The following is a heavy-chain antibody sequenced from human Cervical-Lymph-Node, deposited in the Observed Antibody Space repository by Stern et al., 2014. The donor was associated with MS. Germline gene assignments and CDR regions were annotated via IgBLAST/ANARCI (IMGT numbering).Heavy chain of an antibody. Sequence: VHLVESGGGVVQPGRSLRLSCVASGFTFSSHGMHWVRQAPGKGLEWLAVIWHDGSNKYYADSVKGRFTISRDNSTNTLFLQMNSLRAEDTAIYYCAKDGDKTAYGMDVWGQGTTVTVSS. CDR1: GFTFSSHG. V-gene: IGHV3-33*06. D-gene: IGHD2-21*02. J-gene: IGHJ6*02. CDR2: IWHDGSNK. CDR3: AKDGDKTAYGMDV.